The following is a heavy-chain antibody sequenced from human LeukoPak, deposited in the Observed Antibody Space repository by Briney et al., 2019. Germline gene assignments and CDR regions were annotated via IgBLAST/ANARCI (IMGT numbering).Heavy chain of an antibody. D-gene: IGHD6-13*01. V-gene: IGHV3-23*01. CDR2: ISVGGGTS. J-gene: IGHJ4*02. CDR1: GVTFSTYA. Sequence: PGGSLRLSCAASGVTFSTYAMSWVRQTPGKRLEWISSISVGGGTSFHRDSVKGRFTISRDETTNTVFLEMSNMTVEDTAVYYCVGSTFTALSPIDFWGQGTLVIVSS. CDR3: VGSTFTALSPIDF.